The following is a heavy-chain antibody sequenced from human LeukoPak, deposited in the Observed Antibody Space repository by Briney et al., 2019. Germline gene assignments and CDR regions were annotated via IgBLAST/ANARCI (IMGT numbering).Heavy chain of an antibody. V-gene: IGHV3-23*01. Sequence: GGSLRLSCAASGFTFSSYAMSWVRQAPGKGLEWVSAISGSGGSTYYADSVKGRFTISRDNSKNTLYLQMNSLRAEDTAVYYCAILTQPIWFGELLVDYWGLGTLVTVSS. CDR2: ISGSGGST. CDR1: GFTFSSYA. J-gene: IGHJ4*02. D-gene: IGHD3-10*01. CDR3: AILTQPIWFGELLVDY.